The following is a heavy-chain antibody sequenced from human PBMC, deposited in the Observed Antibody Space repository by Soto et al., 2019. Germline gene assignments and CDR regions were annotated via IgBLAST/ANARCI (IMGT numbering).Heavy chain of an antibody. J-gene: IGHJ6*02. CDR1: GFTFSNAW. Sequence: GGSLRLSCAASGFTFSNAWMSWVRQAPGKGLEWVGRIKSKTDGGTTDYAAPVKGRFTISRDDSKNTLYLQMNSLKTEDTAVYYCTTGAVATIEGGNYYYYGMDVWGQGTTVTVSS. V-gene: IGHV3-15*01. D-gene: IGHD5-12*01. CDR2: IKSKTDGGTT. CDR3: TTGAVATIEGGNYYYYGMDV.